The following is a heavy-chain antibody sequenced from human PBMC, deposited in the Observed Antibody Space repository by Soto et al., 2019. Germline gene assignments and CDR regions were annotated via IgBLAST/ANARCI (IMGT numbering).Heavy chain of an antibody. D-gene: IGHD3-10*01. CDR2: IYYSGST. V-gene: IGHV4-39*01. Sequence: SETLSLTCTVSGGSISSSTYYWGWIRQPPGKGLEWIGSIYYSGSTYYNPSLKSRVTISVDTSRNQFSLKLSSVTAADTAVYYCARPMVRGVYDAFDLRGQGTMVTVSS. CDR3: ARPMVRGVYDAFDL. J-gene: IGHJ3*01. CDR1: GGSISSSTYY.